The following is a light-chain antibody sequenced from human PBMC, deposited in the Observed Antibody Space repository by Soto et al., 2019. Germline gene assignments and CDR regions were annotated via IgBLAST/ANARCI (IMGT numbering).Light chain of an antibody. CDR1: SSDVGSYDY. J-gene: IGLJ1*01. Sequence: QSALIQPPSVSGSPGQSVTISCTGTSSDVGSYDYVSWYQQHPGTVPKPMIYNVNTQPSGVPDRFSGSKSGTSASLAITGLQAEDEADYYCQSYDSSLSYVFGTGTKVTVL. CDR2: NVN. CDR3: QSYDSSLSYV. V-gene: IGLV2-11*01.